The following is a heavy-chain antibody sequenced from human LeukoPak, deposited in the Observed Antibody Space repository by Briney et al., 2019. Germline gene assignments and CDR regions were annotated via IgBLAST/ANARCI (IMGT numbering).Heavy chain of an antibody. J-gene: IGHJ4*02. CDR3: ARGLTVTTRVFDY. D-gene: IGHD4-17*01. CDR2: FNPSGGST. V-gene: IGHV1-46*01. CDR1: GYTFTNYY. Sequence: ASVKVSCKASGYTFTNYYMHWLRQAPGQGLEWVGVFNPSGGSTNYAQKLQGRVTMTRDTSTSTVYMELSSLRSEDTAVYYCARGLTVTTRVFDYWGQGTLVTVSS.